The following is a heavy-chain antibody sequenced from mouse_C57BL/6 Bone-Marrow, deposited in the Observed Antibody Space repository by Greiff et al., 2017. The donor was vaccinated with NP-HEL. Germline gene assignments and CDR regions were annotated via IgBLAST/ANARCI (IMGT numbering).Heavy chain of an antibody. CDR1: GYTFTSYW. V-gene: IGHV1-69*01. CDR3: ARNYYSNYCYAMDY. D-gene: IGHD2-5*01. Sequence: VQLQQPGAELVMPGASVKLSCKASGYTFTSYWMHWVKQRPGQGLEWIGEIDPSDSYTTYNQKFKGKSTLTVDKSSSTAYMQLSSLTSEDSAVYYCARNYYSNYCYAMDYWGQGTSVTVSS. CDR2: IDPSDSYT. J-gene: IGHJ4*01.